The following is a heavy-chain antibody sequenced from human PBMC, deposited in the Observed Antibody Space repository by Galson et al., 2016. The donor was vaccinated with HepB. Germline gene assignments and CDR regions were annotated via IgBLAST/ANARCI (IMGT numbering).Heavy chain of an antibody. J-gene: IGHJ4*02. D-gene: IGHD1-26*01. CDR1: GFTFSNYA. Sequence: SLRLSCAASGFTFSNYAMHWVRQAPGRGLEWVAIIYYDGNKEYYADSVKGRFTISRDNSKNTLYLQMNSLRAEDTAVYYCARDGLWELLGALDYWGQGTLVTVSS. CDR2: IYYDGNKE. CDR3: ARDGLWELLGALDY. V-gene: IGHV3-30*03.